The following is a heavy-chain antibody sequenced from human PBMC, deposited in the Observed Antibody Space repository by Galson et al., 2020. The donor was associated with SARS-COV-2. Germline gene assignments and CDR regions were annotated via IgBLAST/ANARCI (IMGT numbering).Heavy chain of an antibody. D-gene: IGHD1-20*01. CDR3: ASGSRWYYYED. CDR1: GYSFTSYW. Sequence: GGSLRLSCKGSGYSFTSYWIGWVRQMPGKGLEWMGIIYPGDSDTRYSPSFQGQVTISADKSISTAYLQWSSLKASDTAMYYCASGSRWYYYEDWGQGTLVTVSS. V-gene: IGHV5-51*01. CDR2: IYPGDSDT. J-gene: IGHJ4*02.